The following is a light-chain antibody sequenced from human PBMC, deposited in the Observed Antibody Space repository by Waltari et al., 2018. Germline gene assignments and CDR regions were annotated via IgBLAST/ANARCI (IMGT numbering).Light chain of an antibody. V-gene: IGKV3-20*01. CDR1: HNVGNNY. Sequence: EIVLTQSPGALSLSPVERATLSCRASHNVGNNYLAWFQQKPGQAPRLLIYGASSRATGIPDRFSGSGSGTDFTLTISRLEPEDFVVYYCQQSAHSPLTFGGGTKVEIK. CDR2: GAS. J-gene: IGKJ4*01. CDR3: QQSAHSPLT.